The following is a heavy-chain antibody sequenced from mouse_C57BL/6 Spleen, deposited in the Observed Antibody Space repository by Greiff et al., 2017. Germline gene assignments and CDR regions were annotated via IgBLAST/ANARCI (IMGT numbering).Heavy chain of an antibody. J-gene: IGHJ2*01. CDR2: IYPGSGNT. Sequence: VQLQQSGAELVRPGASVKLSCKASGYTFTDYYINWVKQRPGQGLEWIARIYPGSGNTYYNEKFKGKATLTADKSSSTAYMQLSSLTSEDSAVYFCARERATVVAFDYWGQGTTLTVSS. CDR1: GYTFTDYY. CDR3: ARERATVVAFDY. D-gene: IGHD1-1*01. V-gene: IGHV1-76*01.